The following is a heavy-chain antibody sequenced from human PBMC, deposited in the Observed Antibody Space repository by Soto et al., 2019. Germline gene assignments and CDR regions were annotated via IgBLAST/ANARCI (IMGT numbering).Heavy chain of an antibody. J-gene: IGHJ6*02. Sequence: ASVKVSCKASGYTFTSYYMHWVRQAPGQGLEWMGIINPSGGSTSYAQKFQGRVTMTRDTSTSTVYMELSSLRSEDTAVYYCARGRPPNDILTGYYYGMDVWGQGTTVTVSS. CDR1: GYTFTSYY. D-gene: IGHD3-9*01. CDR2: INPSGGST. V-gene: IGHV1-46*01. CDR3: ARGRPPNDILTGYYYGMDV.